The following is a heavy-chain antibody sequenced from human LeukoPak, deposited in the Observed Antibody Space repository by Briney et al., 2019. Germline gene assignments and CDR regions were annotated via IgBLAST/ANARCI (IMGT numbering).Heavy chain of an antibody. Sequence: PSETLSLTCAVYGGSFSGYYWSWTRQPPGKGLEWIGEINHSGSTNYNPSLKSRVTISVDTSKNQFSLKLSSVTAADTAVYYCARVKPGYQLWRIGGPFDYWGQGTLVTVSP. CDR2: INHSGST. CDR1: GGSFSGYY. CDR3: ARVKPGYQLWRIGGPFDY. D-gene: IGHD2-2*01. V-gene: IGHV4-34*01. J-gene: IGHJ4*02.